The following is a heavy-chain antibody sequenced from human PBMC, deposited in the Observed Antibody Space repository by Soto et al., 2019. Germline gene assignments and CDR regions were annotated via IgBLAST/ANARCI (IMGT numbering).Heavy chain of an antibody. J-gene: IGHJ6*02. CDR2: FDPEDGET. CDR3: ATDLGGGGIVLSAANSYYYYIMAL. CDR1: GYTLTELS. Sequence: ASVKISCKVSGYTLTELSMHWVRQAPGKGLEWMGGFDPEDGETIYAQKFQGRVTMTEDTSTDTAYMELSSLRSEDTAVYYCATDLGGGGIVLSAANSYYYYIMALCRQGTMVT. V-gene: IGHV1-24*01. D-gene: IGHD2-2*01.